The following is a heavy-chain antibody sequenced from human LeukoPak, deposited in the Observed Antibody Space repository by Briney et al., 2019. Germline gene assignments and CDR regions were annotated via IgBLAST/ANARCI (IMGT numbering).Heavy chain of an antibody. CDR2: ISSSGSTI. CDR1: GFTFSDYY. CDR3: ARDLREDIVVVPAAMSSSWFDP. D-gene: IGHD2-2*01. V-gene: IGHV3-11*04. Sequence: PGGSLRLSCAASGFTFSDYYMSWIRRAPGKGLEWVSYISSSGSTIYYADSVKGRFTISRDNAKNSLYLQMNSLRAEDTAVYYCARDLREDIVVVPAAMSSSWFDPWGQGTLVTVSS. J-gene: IGHJ5*02.